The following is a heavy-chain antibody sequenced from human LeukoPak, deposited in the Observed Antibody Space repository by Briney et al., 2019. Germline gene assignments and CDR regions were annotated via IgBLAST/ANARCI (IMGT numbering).Heavy chain of an antibody. CDR1: GFTFSSYA. CDR3: AKDRGGDYYDSSGSDY. V-gene: IGHV3-23*01. CDR2: ISGSGGST. Sequence: PGGSLRLSCAASGFTFSSYAMSWVRQAPGKGLEWVSAISGSGGSTYYADSVKGRFTISRDNSKNTLYLQMNSLRAEDTAVYYCAKDRGGDYYDSSGSDYWGQGTLVTVSS. J-gene: IGHJ4*02. D-gene: IGHD3-22*01.